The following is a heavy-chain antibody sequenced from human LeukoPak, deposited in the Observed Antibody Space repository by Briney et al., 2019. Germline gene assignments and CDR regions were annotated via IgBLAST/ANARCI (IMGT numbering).Heavy chain of an antibody. D-gene: IGHD2-2*01. J-gene: IGHJ6*03. CDR1: GFAVNSIY. V-gene: IGHV3-53*01. CDR3: AREAWGSTRYYYYMDV. CDR2: IYSGGST. Sequence: GGSLRLSCAASGFAVNSIYMSWVRQAPGKGLEWVSVIYSGGSTYYADSVKGRFTISRDNSKNTLYLQMNSLRAEDTAVYYCAREAWGSTRYYYYMDVWGKGTTVTVSS.